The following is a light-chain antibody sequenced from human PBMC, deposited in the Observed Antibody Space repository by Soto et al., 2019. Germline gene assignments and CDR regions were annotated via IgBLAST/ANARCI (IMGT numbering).Light chain of an antibody. CDR3: QQCVSWPPLT. CDR2: GAS. V-gene: IGKV3-15*01. Sequence: EIVMTQSPATLSVSPGDTATLSCSANQSVHLNLAWYQQKPGQAPRLLIYGASIRATGIPARFSGSGAGTEFTLTINSLQSEDSAVYYCQQCVSWPPLTFGGGTTVEIK. J-gene: IGKJ4*01. CDR1: QSVHLN.